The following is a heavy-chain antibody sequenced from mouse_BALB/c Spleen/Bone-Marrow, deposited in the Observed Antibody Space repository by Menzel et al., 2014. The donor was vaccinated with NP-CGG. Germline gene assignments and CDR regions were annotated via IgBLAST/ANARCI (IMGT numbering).Heavy chain of an antibody. Sequence: QVQLKQSGAELVRPGASVKLSCRASDHSFTSYWVNWVKQRPGQGLEWIGMIHPSDSETRLNQKFKDKATSTVDKSSSTAYMQLSSPTSEDSAVYYCARGGYDGWYFDVWGAGTTVTVSS. J-gene: IGHJ1*01. CDR1: DHSFTSYW. V-gene: IGHV1-74*01. CDR3: ARGGYDGWYFDV. CDR2: IHPSDSET. D-gene: IGHD2-2*01.